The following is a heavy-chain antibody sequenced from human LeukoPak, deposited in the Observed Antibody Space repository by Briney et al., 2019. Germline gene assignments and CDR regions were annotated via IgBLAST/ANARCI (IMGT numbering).Heavy chain of an antibody. D-gene: IGHD1-26*01. CDR2: IKQDGSEK. Sequence: PGGSLRLSCAASGLTFSKYSMTWVRQAPGKGLEWVANIKQDGSEKYYVDSLKGRFTISRDNAKNSLYLQMNSLRADDTAVYYCARDLGSGSLHYWGQGTLVTVSS. J-gene: IGHJ4*02. CDR1: GLTFSKYS. V-gene: IGHV3-7*01. CDR3: ARDLGSGSLHY.